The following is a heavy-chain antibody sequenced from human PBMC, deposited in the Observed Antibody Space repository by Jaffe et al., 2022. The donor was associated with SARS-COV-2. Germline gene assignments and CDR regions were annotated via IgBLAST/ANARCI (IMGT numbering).Heavy chain of an antibody. V-gene: IGHV3-30*18. CDR2: ISYDGSNK. CDR3: AKDLHDIFSPFDY. Sequence: QVQLVESGGGVVQPGRSLRLSCAASGFTFSSYGMHWVRQAPGKGLEWVAVISYDGSNKYYADSVKGRFTISRDNSKNTLYLQMNSLRAEDTAVYYCAKDLHDIFSPFDYWGQGTLVTVSS. D-gene: IGHD3-9*01. CDR1: GFTFSSYG. J-gene: IGHJ4*02.